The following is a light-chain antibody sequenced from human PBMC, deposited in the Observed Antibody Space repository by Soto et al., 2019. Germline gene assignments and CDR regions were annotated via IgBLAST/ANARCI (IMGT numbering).Light chain of an antibody. CDR1: TGVVTSGNY. CDR2: TTN. J-gene: IGLJ3*02. Sequence: QAVVTQEPSLTVSPGGTVTLTCASSTGVVTSGNYPSWFQQRPGQAPRTLIYTTNSKHSWTPARFSGSLLGDKAALTLSGVQPEDEADYYCLLYYGGAQLVFGGGTQLTVL. CDR3: LLYYGGAQLV. V-gene: IGLV7-43*01.